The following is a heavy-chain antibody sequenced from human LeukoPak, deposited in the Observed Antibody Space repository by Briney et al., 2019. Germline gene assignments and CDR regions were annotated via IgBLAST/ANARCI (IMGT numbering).Heavy chain of an antibody. CDR3: ARAGRIYVWGSYRFPSYFDY. J-gene: IGHJ4*02. CDR2: IYSGGST. D-gene: IGHD3-16*02. Sequence: GGSLRLSCAASGFTVSSNYMSWVRQAPGKGLEWVSVIYSGGSTYYADSVKGRFTISRDNSKNTLYLQMNSLSDEDTAWYYCARAGRIYVWGSYRFPSYFDYWGQGTLVTVSS. CDR1: GFTVSSNY. V-gene: IGHV3-53*01.